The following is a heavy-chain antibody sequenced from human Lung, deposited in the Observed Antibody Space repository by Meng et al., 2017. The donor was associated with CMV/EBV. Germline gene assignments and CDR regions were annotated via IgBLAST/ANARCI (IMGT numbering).Heavy chain of an antibody. CDR3: AKAFSSSWYREYYDY. Sequence: GESXKISCAASGFTFSSSAMSWVRQAPGKGLEWVSAITASGGSTYHADSVKGRFTISRDNSKKMLYLQLNSLRVEDTAVYYCAKAFSSSWYREYYDYWGQGTXVTVSS. J-gene: IGHJ4*02. D-gene: IGHD6-13*01. CDR2: ITASGGST. V-gene: IGHV3-23*01. CDR1: GFTFSSSA.